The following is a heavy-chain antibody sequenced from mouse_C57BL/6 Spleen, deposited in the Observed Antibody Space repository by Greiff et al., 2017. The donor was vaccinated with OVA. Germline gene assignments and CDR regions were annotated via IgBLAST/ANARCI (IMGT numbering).Heavy chain of an antibody. J-gene: IGHJ2*01. CDR2: IYPRSGNT. V-gene: IGHV1-81*01. Sequence: VQLQQSGAELARPGASVKLSCKASGYTFTSYGISWVKQRTGQGLEWIGEIYPRSGNTYYNEKFKGKATLTADKSSSTAYMELRSLTSEDSAVFFCARRDYYGTRYYFDYRGQGTTPTGSP. CDR3: ARRDYYGTRYYFDY. CDR1: GYTFTSYG. D-gene: IGHD1-1*01.